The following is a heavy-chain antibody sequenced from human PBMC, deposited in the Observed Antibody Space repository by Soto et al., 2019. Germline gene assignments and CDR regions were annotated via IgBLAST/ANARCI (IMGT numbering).Heavy chain of an antibody. CDR3: AKGSSGWYDY. CDR1: GFTFSSYG. D-gene: IGHD6-19*01. J-gene: IGHJ4*02. Sequence: PGGSLRLSCAASGFTFSSYGMHWVRQAPGKGLEWVAVIWYDGSNTYYADSVKGRFTISRDNSKNTLYLQMNSLRAEDTAVYYCAKGSSGWYDYWGQGTLVTVSS. V-gene: IGHV3-33*06. CDR2: IWYDGSNT.